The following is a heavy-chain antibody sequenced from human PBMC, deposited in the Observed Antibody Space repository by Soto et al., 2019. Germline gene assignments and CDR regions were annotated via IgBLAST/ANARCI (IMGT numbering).Heavy chain of an antibody. Sequence: QVQLVQSGAEVKKPGSSVKVSCKASGGTFSSYTISWVRQAPGQGLEWMGRIIPILGIANYAQKFQGRVTISADKSTSTAYMELSSLRSEDTAVYYRARGDGYVLFDYWGQGTLVTVSS. CDR3: ARGDGYVLFDY. CDR1: GGTFSSYT. V-gene: IGHV1-69*02. CDR2: IIPILGIA. J-gene: IGHJ4*02. D-gene: IGHD5-12*01.